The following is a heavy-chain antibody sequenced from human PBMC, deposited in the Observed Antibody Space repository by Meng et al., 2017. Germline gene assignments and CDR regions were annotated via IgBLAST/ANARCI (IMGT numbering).Heavy chain of an antibody. CDR1: GYTFTSYG. CDR2: ISAYNGNT. J-gene: IGHJ4*02. Sequence: HVRLVQSGAEGKKPGASGKVSCKASGYTFTSYGISWVRQAPGQGLEWMGWISAYNGNTNYTQKLQGRVTMTTDTSTSTAYMELRSLRSDDTAVYYCARVSHTYYYDSSGYYPSDYWGQGTLVTVSS. CDR3: ARVSHTYYYDSSGYYPSDY. D-gene: IGHD3-22*01. V-gene: IGHV1-18*01.